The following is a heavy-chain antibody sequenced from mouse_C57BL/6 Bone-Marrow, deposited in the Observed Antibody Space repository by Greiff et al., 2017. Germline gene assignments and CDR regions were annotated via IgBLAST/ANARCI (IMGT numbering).Heavy chain of an antibody. J-gene: IGHJ3*01. CDR3: AIYYGNLAWFAY. D-gene: IGHD2-1*01. CDR1: GYTFTSYW. CDR2: IHPNSGST. Sequence: QVQLQQPGAELVKPGASVKLSCKASGYTFTSYWMHWVKQRPGQGLEWIGMIHPNSGSTNYNEKFKSKATLTVDKSSSTAYMQLSSLTSEDSAVYDGAIYYGNLAWFAYWGQGTLVTVSA. V-gene: IGHV1-64*01.